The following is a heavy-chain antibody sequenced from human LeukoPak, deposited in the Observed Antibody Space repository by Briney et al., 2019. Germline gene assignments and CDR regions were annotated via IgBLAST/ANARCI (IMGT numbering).Heavy chain of an antibody. J-gene: IGHJ3*02. CDR3: ARDRTLMAGAFDI. CDR2: INHSGST. V-gene: IGHV4-34*01. CDR1: GGSFSGYY. D-gene: IGHD2-8*01. Sequence: SETLFLTCAVYGGSFSGYYWSWIRQPPGKGLEWIGEINHSGSTNYNPSLKSRVTISVDTSKNQFSLKLSSVTAADTAVYYCARDRTLMAGAFDIWGQGTMVTVSS.